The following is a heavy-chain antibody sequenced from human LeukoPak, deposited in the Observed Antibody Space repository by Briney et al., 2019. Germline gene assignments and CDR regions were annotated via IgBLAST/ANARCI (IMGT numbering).Heavy chain of an antibody. CDR1: GFTFSSYG. Sequence: GGSLRLSCAASGFTFSSYGMHWVRQAPGKGLEWVAVISYDGSNKYYADSVKGRFTISRDNSKNTLYLQMNSLRAEDTAVYYCTTGRPWDYWGQGTLVTVSS. J-gene: IGHJ4*02. CDR2: ISYDGSNK. CDR3: TTGRPWDY. V-gene: IGHV3-30*03.